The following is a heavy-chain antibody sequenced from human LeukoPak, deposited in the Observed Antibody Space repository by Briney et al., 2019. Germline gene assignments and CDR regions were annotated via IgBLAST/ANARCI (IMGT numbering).Heavy chain of an antibody. CDR1: GGSISSSSYY. D-gene: IGHD6-19*01. CDR3: ARDGHLGSGWYGAFDY. CDR2: IYYSGST. Sequence: PSETLSLTCTVSGGSISSSSYYWGWIRQPPGKGLEWIGSIYYSGSTYYNPSLKSRVTISVDTPKNQFSLKLSSVTAADTAVYCCARDGHLGSGWYGAFDYWGQGTLVTVSS. V-gene: IGHV4-39*02. J-gene: IGHJ4*02.